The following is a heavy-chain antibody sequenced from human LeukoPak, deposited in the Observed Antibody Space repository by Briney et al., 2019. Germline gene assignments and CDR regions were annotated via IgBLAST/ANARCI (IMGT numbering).Heavy chain of an antibody. CDR2: ISGSGNST. Sequence: PGGSLRLSCVVSGFTFNTYAMTWVRQAPGKGLEWVSAISGSGNSTFYADSIKGRFTISRDISKNTLYLQMNSLRGDDTAVYYCARDRAPHDYWGQGTLVTVSS. J-gene: IGHJ4*02. V-gene: IGHV3-23*01. D-gene: IGHD3-10*01. CDR1: GFTFNTYA. CDR3: ARDRAPHDY.